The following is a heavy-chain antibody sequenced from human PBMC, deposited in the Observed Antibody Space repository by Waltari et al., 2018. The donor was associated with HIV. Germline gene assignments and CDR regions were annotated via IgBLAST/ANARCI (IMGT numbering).Heavy chain of an antibody. V-gene: IGHV1-69*01. J-gene: IGHJ4*02. Sequence: QVQLVQSGAEVKKPGSSVKVSCKASGGTFSSSAIRWVRQAPGQGLEWMGGIIPIFGTANYAQKFQGRVTITADESTSTAYMELSSLRSEDTAVYYCARGSWDYVWGSYQTIRYFDYWGQGTLVTVSS. CDR1: GGTFSSSA. CDR2: IIPIFGTA. D-gene: IGHD3-16*02. CDR3: ARGSWDYVWGSYQTIRYFDY.